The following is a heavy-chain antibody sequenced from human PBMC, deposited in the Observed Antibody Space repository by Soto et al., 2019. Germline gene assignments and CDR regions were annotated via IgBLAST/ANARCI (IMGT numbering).Heavy chain of an antibody. V-gene: IGHV3-11*01. Sequence: QVHLVESGGGLVKPGGSLRLSCEASGFSFNNFYMNWIRQAPGKGLEWVSYISYGGTAIFYADSVKGRFTISRDNAKNSVYLQMNSLSADDTAVYYCARGTPTGVTPVDYWGQGTLVSVSP. CDR3: ARGTPTGVTPVDY. J-gene: IGHJ4*02. D-gene: IGHD4-4*01. CDR1: GFSFNNFY. CDR2: ISYGGTAI.